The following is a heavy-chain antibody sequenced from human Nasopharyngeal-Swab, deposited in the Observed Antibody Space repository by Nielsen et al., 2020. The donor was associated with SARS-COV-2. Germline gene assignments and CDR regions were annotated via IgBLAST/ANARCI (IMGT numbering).Heavy chain of an antibody. D-gene: IGHD2/OR15-2a*01. V-gene: IGHV3-7*01. CDR1: GFTFSPYW. J-gene: IGHJ4*02. CDR3: ARDEILDY. CDR2: VKQDGTEK. Sequence: GESLKISYAASGFTFSPYWMTWVRQAPGKVLAWVANVKQDGTEKYFVDSVKGRFTISRDNAKKSLYLHMNSLRAEDTAVYYCARDEILDYWGQGTLVTVSS.